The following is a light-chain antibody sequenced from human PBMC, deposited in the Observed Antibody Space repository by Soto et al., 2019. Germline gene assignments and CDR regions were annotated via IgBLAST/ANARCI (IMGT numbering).Light chain of an antibody. CDR1: QNVNKW. Sequence: DIQMTQSRSTLAASVGDRVTITCRASQNVNKWLAWFQQKPGKVPKLLIFDASTLQTGVPSRFGGGGSGTEFTLTISGLQPDDFATYYCQQYNSYSPWTFGPGTKVDIK. CDR3: QQYNSYSPWT. CDR2: DAS. V-gene: IGKV1-5*01. J-gene: IGKJ1*01.